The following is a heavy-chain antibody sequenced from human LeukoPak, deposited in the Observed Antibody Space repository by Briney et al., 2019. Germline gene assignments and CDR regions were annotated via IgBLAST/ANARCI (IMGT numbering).Heavy chain of an antibody. CDR3: AREIAVIAAAGTFDY. V-gene: IGHV1-69*13. J-gene: IGHJ4*02. CDR1: GGTFSSYA. D-gene: IGHD6-13*01. CDR2: IIPIFGTA. Sequence: SVKVSCKASGGTFSSYAISWVRQAPGQGLEWMGGIIPIFGTANYAQKFQGRVTITADESTSTAYMELSSLRSEDTAMYYCAREIAVIAAAGTFDYWGQGTLVTVSS.